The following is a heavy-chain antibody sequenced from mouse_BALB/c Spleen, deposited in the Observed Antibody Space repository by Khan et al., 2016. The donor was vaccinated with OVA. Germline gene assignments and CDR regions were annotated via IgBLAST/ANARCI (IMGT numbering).Heavy chain of an antibody. D-gene: IGHD2-1*01. CDR2: INTTIGST. V-gene: IGHV5-6-3*01. J-gene: IGHJ2*01. Sequence: EVQLVESGGGLVQPGGSLKLSCAASGFTFSTYCMPWVRQTPDKRLELVATINTTIGSTYYPDSVKGRSTFPRDKAKNTLYLQLSSLKSEDRAMSYGSGVDIIYKGKHAYYFDYWGQGTTLTVSS. CDR3: SGVDIIYKGKHAYYFDY. CDR1: GFTFSTYC.